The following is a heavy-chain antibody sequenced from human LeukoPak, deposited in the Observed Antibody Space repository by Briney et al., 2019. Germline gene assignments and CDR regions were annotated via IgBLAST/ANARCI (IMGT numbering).Heavy chain of an antibody. J-gene: IGHJ4*02. Sequence: PGGSLRLSCAASGFTFSSYWMSWVRQAPGKGLEWVSYISSSGSTIYYADSVKGRFTISRDNAKNSLYLQMNSLRAEDTAVYYCARVNRVVGATKAYYFDYWGQGTLVTVSS. CDR1: GFTFSSYW. CDR3: ARVNRVVGATKAYYFDY. D-gene: IGHD1-26*01. CDR2: ISSSGSTI. V-gene: IGHV3-48*04.